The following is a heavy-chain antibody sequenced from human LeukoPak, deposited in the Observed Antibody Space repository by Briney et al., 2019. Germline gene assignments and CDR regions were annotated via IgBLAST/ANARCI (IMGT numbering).Heavy chain of an antibody. CDR1: GYTFTGYY. Sequence: ASVKVSCKASGYTFTGYYMHWVRQAPGQGLEWMGWINPNSGGTNYAQKFQGRVTMTRDTSINAAYMELSRLRSDDTAVYYCAREWQSYYYGMDVWGQGTTVTVSS. J-gene: IGHJ6*02. CDR2: INPNSGGT. D-gene: IGHD5-24*01. V-gene: IGHV1-2*02. CDR3: AREWQSYYYGMDV.